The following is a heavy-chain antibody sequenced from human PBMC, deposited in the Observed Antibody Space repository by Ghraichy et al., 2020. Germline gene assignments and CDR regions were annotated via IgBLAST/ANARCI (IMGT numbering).Heavy chain of an antibody. J-gene: IGHJ4*02. D-gene: IGHD2/OR15-2a*01. CDR2: IYYSGIT. V-gene: IGHV4-30-4*01. Sequence: SETLSLTCTVSGGSISSDHYYWSWIRQPPGKGLEWIRYIYYSGITYYNPSLNSRVTISVDTATNQFSLKLSSVTDADKTVYYCARGDVVVLPSIDYWGQGTLVTVSS. CDR3: ARGDVVVLPSIDY. CDR1: GGSISSDHYY.